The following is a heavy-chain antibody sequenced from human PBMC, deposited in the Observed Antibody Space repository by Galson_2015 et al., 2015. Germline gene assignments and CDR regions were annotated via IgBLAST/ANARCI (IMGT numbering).Heavy chain of an antibody. V-gene: IGHV3-74*01. J-gene: IGHJ4*02. CDR3: ARVRQTDGLLDY. Sequence: SLRLSCAVSGFTFSSYWMHWVRQAPGKGLVRVSRINSDGSDTTYADSVKGRFTISRDNAKNTLFLQMNGLRAEDTAVYYCARVRQTDGLLDYWGQGTLVTVSS. CDR2: INSDGSDT. D-gene: IGHD2-15*01. CDR1: GFTFSSYW.